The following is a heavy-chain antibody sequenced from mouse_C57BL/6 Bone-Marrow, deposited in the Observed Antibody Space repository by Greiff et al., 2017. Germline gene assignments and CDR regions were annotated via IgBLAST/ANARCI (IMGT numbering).Heavy chain of an antibody. CDR1: GYTFTSYW. J-gene: IGHJ2*01. CDR2: IDPSDSYT. CDR3: ARERSYYSNYGFDD. D-gene: IGHD2-5*01. Sequence: QVQLQQPGAELVMPGASVKLSCKASGYTFTSYWMHWVKQRPGQGLEWIGEIDPSDSYTNYNQKFKGKSTLTVDKSSSTAYMQLSSLTSEDSAVYYCARERSYYSNYGFDDWGQGTTLTVSS. V-gene: IGHV1-69*01.